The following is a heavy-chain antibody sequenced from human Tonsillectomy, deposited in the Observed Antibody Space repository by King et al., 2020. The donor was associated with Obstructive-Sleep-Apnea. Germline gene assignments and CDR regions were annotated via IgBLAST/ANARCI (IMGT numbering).Heavy chain of an antibody. Sequence: VQLQESGPGLVKPSESLSLTCTVSVGSISSYYWSWIRQSPGKGLEWIGNIDYRGNTNYKSSLKSRVTISVDTSKNQFFLTLRSVTAADTAIYYCARDGRAAAGIDSWGLGTLAT. CDR3: ARDGRAAAGIDS. V-gene: IGHV4-59*01. CDR2: IDYRGNT. CDR1: VGSISSYY. J-gene: IGHJ4*02. D-gene: IGHD6-13*01.